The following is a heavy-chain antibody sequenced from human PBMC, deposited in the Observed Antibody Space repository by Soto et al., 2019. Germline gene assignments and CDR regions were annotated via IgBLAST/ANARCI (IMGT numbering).Heavy chain of an antibody. CDR2: IYPSDSNT. CDR3: ARDMHAGFTHYFDP. J-gene: IGHJ5*02. CDR1: GYSFTTCW. D-gene: IGHD1-26*01. V-gene: IGHV5-51*01. Sequence: GESLKISCKGSGYSFTTCWIGWVRQMPGKGLEWMGIIYPSDSNTRYSPSFQGQVTISAAKSISTAYLQWSDLKASDTAVYYCARDMHAGFTHYFDPWGQGTLVTVSS.